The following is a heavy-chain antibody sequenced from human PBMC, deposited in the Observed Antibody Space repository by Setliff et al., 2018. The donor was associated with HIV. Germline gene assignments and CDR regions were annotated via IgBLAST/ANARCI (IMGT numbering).Heavy chain of an antibody. J-gene: IGHJ5*02. CDR1: GYTFSTYS. D-gene: IGHD6-19*01. CDR2: INAGNGNT. Sequence: ASVKVSCKASGYTFSTYSITWVRQAPGQRLEWIGWINAGNGNTKYSQKFQGRVTISRDTSASTVYMELNSLRSEDTAIYYCARDIGSVWHNWFDPWGQGTPVTVSS. V-gene: IGHV1-3*01. CDR3: ARDIGSVWHNWFDP.